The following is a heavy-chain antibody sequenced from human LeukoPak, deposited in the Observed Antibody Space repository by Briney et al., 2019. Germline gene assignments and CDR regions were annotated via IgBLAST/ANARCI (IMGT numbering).Heavy chain of an antibody. CDR2: ISKDGGST. Sequence: GGSLRLSCAVSGLTFSEYWMHWVRQDAGKGLVWVAGISKDGGSTEYADFVKGRCTISRDNAKNTLYLQMNSLTVDDTAVYYCTSGIGTYDYWGLGAQVTVST. CDR1: GLTFSEYW. V-gene: IGHV3-74*03. D-gene: IGHD1-14*01. CDR3: TSGIGTYDY. J-gene: IGHJ4*02.